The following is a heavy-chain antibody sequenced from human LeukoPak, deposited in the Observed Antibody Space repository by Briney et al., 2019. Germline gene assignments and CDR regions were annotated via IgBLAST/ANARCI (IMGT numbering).Heavy chain of an antibody. J-gene: IGHJ6*03. CDR1: GYTFTSYG. V-gene: IGHV1-18*01. Sequence: ASVKVSCKASGYTFTSYGISWVRQAPGQGLEWMGWISAYNGNTNYAQKLQGRVTMTTDTSTSTAYMELRSLRSDDTAVYYCARSVLEWLSGYYYYYMDVWGKGTTVTVSS. CDR3: ARSVLEWLSGYYYYYMDV. D-gene: IGHD3-3*01. CDR2: ISAYNGNT.